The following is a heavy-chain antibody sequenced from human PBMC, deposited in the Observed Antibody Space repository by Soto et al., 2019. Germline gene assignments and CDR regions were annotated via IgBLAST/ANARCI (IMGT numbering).Heavy chain of an antibody. J-gene: IGHJ4*02. D-gene: IGHD6-19*01. CDR2: IYYSGST. Sequence: SETLSLTCTVSGGSISSYYWSWIRQPPGKGLEWIGYIYYSGSTNYNPSLKSRVTISVDTSKNQFSLKLSSVTAADTAVYYCARGLISARRAVAGYEYWGQGTLVTVSS. V-gene: IGHV4-59*01. CDR1: GGSISSYY. CDR3: ARGLISARRAVAGYEY.